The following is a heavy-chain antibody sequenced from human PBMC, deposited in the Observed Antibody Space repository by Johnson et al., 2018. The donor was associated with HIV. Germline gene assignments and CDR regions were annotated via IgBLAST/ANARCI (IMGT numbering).Heavy chain of an antibody. Sequence: QVQLVESGGGLVQPGRSLRLSCAASGFTFTSYAMHWIRQAPGKGLEWVALVSYDGSNIHYADSVKGRFTISRDSSKNTLYLQMNSLRAEDTAGYYCARDKGSWFDDAFDIWGQGTMVTVSS. V-gene: IGHV3-30*04. CDR1: GFTFTSYA. CDR3: ARDKGSWFDDAFDI. D-gene: IGHD6-13*01. CDR2: VSYDGSNI. J-gene: IGHJ3*02.